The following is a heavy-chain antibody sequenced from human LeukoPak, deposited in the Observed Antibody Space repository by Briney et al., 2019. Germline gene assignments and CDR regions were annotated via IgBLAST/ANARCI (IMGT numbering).Heavy chain of an antibody. CDR3: ARGPAATISVSPDY. V-gene: IGHV3-21*01. CDR1: GFTFSSYS. J-gene: IGHJ4*02. CDR2: ISSSSSYI. Sequence: PGRSLRLSCAASGFTFSSYSMNWVRQAPGKGLEWVSSISSSSSYIYYADSVKGRFTISRDNAKNSLYLQMNSLRAEDTAVYYCARGPAATISVSPDYWGQGTLVTVSS. D-gene: IGHD5-12*01.